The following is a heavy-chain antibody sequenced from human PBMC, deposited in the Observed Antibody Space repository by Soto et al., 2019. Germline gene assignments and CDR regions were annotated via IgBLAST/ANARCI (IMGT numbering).Heavy chain of an antibody. J-gene: IGHJ2*01. CDR1: GGSISGGVGGLYY. CDR3: AREVIPLTTDWYFDL. Sequence: QLQLRESGPGLVKPSETLSLTCTVSGGSISGGVGGLYYWSWIRQPPGKGLEWIGYIYDSGSTYYTPSLRSRVTIAVDTSKNQSSLRLSSVTAADTAVYYCAREVIPLTTDWYFDLWGRGTLVTVSS. CDR2: IYDSGST. D-gene: IGHD4-17*01. V-gene: IGHV4-30-4*01.